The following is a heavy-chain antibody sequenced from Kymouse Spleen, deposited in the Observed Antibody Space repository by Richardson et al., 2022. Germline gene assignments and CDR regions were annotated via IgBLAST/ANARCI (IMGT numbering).Heavy chain of an antibody. J-gene: IGHJ3*02. CDR1: GFTFSSYS. D-gene: IGHD6-13*01. Sequence: EVQLVESGGGLVKPGGSLRLSCAASGFTFSSYSMNWVRQAPGKGLEWVSSISSSSSYIYYADSVKGRFTISRDNAKNSLYLQMNSLRAEDTAVYYCARWGAAAGTDAFDIWGQGTMVTVSS. CDR2: ISSSSSYI. CDR3: ARWGAAAGTDAFDI. V-gene: IGHV3-21*03.